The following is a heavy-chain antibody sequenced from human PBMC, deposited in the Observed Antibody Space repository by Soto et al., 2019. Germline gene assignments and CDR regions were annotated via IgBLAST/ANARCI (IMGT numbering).Heavy chain of an antibody. Sequence: EVRLLESGGGLIQPGGSLRLSCAASGFTFSSYVRSWVRQAPGTGLEWVSGISGSGTNTYYADSVKGRFTISRDNSKNTLYLQMTSLRAEDTAEYYCAKDNSPYSGYNSFDYWGEGTLVTVSS. CDR3: AKDNSPYSGYNSFDY. CDR2: ISGSGTNT. V-gene: IGHV3-23*01. D-gene: IGHD5-12*01. J-gene: IGHJ4*02. CDR1: GFTFSSYV.